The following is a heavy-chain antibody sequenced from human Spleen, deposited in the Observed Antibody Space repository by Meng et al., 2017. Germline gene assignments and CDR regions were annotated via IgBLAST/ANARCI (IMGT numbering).Heavy chain of an antibody. V-gene: IGHV3-11*04. Sequence: GESLKISCAASGFTFSDYYMSWIRQAPGKGLEWVSKISSSGSTMYYADSVKGRFTISRDNAKKSLYLQMNSLRAEDTAVYYCAREKEQWLVRYYFDYWGQGTLVTVSS. CDR1: GFTFSDYY. CDR2: ISSSGSTM. J-gene: IGHJ4*02. D-gene: IGHD6-19*01. CDR3: AREKEQWLVRYYFDY.